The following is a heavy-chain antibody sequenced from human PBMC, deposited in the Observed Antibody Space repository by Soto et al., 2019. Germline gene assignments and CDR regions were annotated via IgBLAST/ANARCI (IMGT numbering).Heavy chain of an antibody. Sequence: SETLSLTCTFSVVSISSYYWSCIRHPPGKGLEWIGYIYYSGSTNYNPSLKSRVTISVDTSKNQFSLKLSSVTAADTAVYYCARSAAAGTRVSEFRIEYWGQGTLVNVSS. CDR2: IYYSGST. J-gene: IGHJ4*02. D-gene: IGHD6-13*01. CDR1: VVSISSYY. V-gene: IGHV4-59*01. CDR3: ARSAAAGTRVSEFRIEY.